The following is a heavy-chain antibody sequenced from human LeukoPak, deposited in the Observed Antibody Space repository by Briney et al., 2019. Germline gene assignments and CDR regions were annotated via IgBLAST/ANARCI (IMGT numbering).Heavy chain of an antibody. CDR3: ASTLLRYFDWLSYAFDI. Sequence: TSETLSLTCAVYGGSFSGYYWSWIRQPPGKGLEWIGEINHSGSTNYNPSLKSRVTISVDTSKNQFSLKLSSVTAADTAVYYCASTLLRYFDWLSYAFDIWGQGTMVTVSS. CDR2: INHSGST. CDR1: GGSFSGYY. D-gene: IGHD3-9*01. J-gene: IGHJ3*02. V-gene: IGHV4-34*01.